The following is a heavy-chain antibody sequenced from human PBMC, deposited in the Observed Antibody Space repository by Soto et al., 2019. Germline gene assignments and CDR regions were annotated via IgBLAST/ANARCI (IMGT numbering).Heavy chain of an antibody. CDR1: GGTFSSYA. D-gene: IGHD2-2*01. Sequence: SVKVSCKASGGTFSSYAINWVRQAPGQGLEWMGGITAIFGTPNYAQKFQGRVTITADASTSTAYMELSSLRSDDTAIYYCASPHPSSDIVVVATTPPGDSFDYWGQGTLVTVSS. CDR2: ITAIFGTP. CDR3: ASPHPSSDIVVVATTPPGDSFDY. V-gene: IGHV1-69*13. J-gene: IGHJ4*02.